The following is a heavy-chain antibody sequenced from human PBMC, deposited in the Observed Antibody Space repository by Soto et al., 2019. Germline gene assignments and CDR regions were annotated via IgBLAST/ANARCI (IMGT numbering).Heavy chain of an antibody. CDR2: ISAYNGNT. V-gene: IGHV1-18*01. CDR3: AREAWNYDILTGYPFDY. J-gene: IGHJ4*02. Sequence: VQLVQSGAEVKKPGASVKVSCKASGYTFTSYGISWVRQAPGQGLEWMGWISAYNGNTNYAQKLQGRVTMTTDTSTSTVYMELRSVRADDTDVYYCAREAWNYDILTGYPFDYWGQGTLVTVSS. CDR1: GYTFTSYG. D-gene: IGHD3-9*01.